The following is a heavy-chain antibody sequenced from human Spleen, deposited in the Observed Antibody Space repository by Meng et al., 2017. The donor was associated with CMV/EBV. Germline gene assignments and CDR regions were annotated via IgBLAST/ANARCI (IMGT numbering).Heavy chain of an antibody. CDR1: GGCFSCYY. D-gene: IGHD3-22*01. CDR3: ARGSDTMIVVELGDYFDY. Sequence: QLKLQQWGAGLFTPSDTLSLSCAVDGGCFSCYYGSGIRQPPGKGLEWIGEINHSGSTNYNPSLKSRVTISVDTSKNQFSLKLSSVTAADTAVYYCARGSDTMIVVELGDYFDYWGQGTLVTVSS. J-gene: IGHJ4*02. V-gene: IGHV4-34*01. CDR2: INHSGST.